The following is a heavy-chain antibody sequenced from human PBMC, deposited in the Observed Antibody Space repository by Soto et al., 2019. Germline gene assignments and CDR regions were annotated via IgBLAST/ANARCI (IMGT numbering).Heavy chain of an antibody. D-gene: IGHD2-2*01. Sequence: PSQTLSLTCAISGDSVSSNSAAWNWIRQSPSRGLEWLGRTYYRSKWYNDYAVSVKSRITINPDTSKNQFSLQLNSVTPEDTAVYYCARELWCSSTSCLIPVYYGMDVWGQGTTVTVSS. CDR3: ARELWCSSTSCLIPVYYGMDV. CDR1: GDSVSSNSAA. CDR2: TYYRSKWYN. V-gene: IGHV6-1*01. J-gene: IGHJ6*02.